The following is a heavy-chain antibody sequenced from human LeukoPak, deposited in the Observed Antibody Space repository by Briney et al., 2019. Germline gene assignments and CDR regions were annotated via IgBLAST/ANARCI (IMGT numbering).Heavy chain of an antibody. CDR1: GYSFTSYW. J-gene: IGHJ4*02. D-gene: IGHD2-2*01. Sequence: GESLKISCKGSGYSFTSYWIGWARQMPGKGLEWMGIIYPGDSDTRYSPSFQGQVTISADKSISTAYLQWSSLKASDTAMYYCARGGRGYCSSMSCYSLDYWGQGTLVTVSS. CDR2: IYPGDSDT. V-gene: IGHV5-51*01. CDR3: ARGGRGYCSSMSCYSLDY.